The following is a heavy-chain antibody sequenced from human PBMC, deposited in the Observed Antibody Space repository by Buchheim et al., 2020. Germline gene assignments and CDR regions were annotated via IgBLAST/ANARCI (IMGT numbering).Heavy chain of an antibody. CDR3: TTDQDTPFYYDSRGYYY. Sequence: EVQLVESGGGLVKPGGSLRLSCAASGFTFSDAWMTWVRQAPGKGLEWVGRIKSKTDGGTTEYAAPVKGRFTISRDDSKSTLYLQMNSLKPDDTAVYYCTTDQDTPFYYDSRGYYYWGQGTL. D-gene: IGHD3-22*01. V-gene: IGHV3-15*01. J-gene: IGHJ4*02. CDR1: GFTFSDAW. CDR2: IKSKTDGGTT.